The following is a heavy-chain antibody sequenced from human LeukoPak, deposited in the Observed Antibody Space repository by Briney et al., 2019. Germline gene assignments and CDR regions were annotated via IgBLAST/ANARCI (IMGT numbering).Heavy chain of an antibody. CDR2: ISTGSSTT. V-gene: IGHV3-23*01. CDR1: ELAFSTYK. Sequence: GGSVRLSCAASELAFSTYKMNWVRQAPGKGLEWVRDISTGSSTTYYADSVKGRFTISRDNSKNTLYLQMNSLRAEDTAVYYCAKTMIVVVIDSPFDYWGQGTLVTVSS. D-gene: IGHD3-22*01. J-gene: IGHJ4*02. CDR3: AKTMIVVVIDSPFDY.